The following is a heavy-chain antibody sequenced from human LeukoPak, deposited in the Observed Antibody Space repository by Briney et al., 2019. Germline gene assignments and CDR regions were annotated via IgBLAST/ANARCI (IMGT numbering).Heavy chain of an antibody. J-gene: IGHJ4*02. V-gene: IGHV4-59*12. CDR2: IYHNGNT. D-gene: IGHD3-10*01. CDR1: GGSISTYY. CDR3: ARGVDYYGV. Sequence: SETLSLTCTVSGGSISTYYWSWIRQPPGKGLEWIGYIYHNGNTYYNPSLKSRVTISVDTSQNEFSLKVNSVTAADTGVYYCARGVDYYGVWGQGTLVTVSS.